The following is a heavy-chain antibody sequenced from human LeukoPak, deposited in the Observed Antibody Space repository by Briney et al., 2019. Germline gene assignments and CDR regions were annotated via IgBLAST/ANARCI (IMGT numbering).Heavy chain of an antibody. CDR3: TRDLALGTFDS. CDR2: IYSGGST. CDR1: GFTVSINY. D-gene: IGHD7-27*01. V-gene: IGHV3-66*02. J-gene: IGHJ4*02. Sequence: QPGGSLRLSCAASGFTVSINYMSWVRQAPGKGLEWVSVIYSGGSTYYADSVKGRFTISRDNSKNTLYLQMNSLRAEDTAVYYCTRDLALGTFDSWGQGTLVTVSS.